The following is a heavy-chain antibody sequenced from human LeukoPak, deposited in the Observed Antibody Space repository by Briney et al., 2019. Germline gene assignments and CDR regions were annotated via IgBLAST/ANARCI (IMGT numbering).Heavy chain of an antibody. CDR3: AKHGRLTDHYYYYMDV. J-gene: IGHJ6*03. D-gene: IGHD4/OR15-4a*01. V-gene: IGHV3-23*01. CDR1: GFTFSSYW. CDR2: LSGSGTTT. Sequence: PGGSLRLSCAASGFTFSSYWMSWVRQAPGKGLEWVSTLSGSGTTTFYADSVKGRFTISRDNSKNTLYLQMSSLRAEDTAVYYCAKHGRLTDHYYYYMDVWGKGTTVTVSS.